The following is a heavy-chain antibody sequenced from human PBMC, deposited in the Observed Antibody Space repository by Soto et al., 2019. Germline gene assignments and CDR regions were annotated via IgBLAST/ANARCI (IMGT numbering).Heavy chain of an antibody. CDR3: ARAQPTYSSSYFDY. V-gene: IGHV3-23*01. Sequence: EVQLLESGGDLVQPGGSLRLSCAASGFTFSSYAMSWVRQAPGKGLEWVSTISGRGDDTYYTDSVKGRFTISRDNSKNTLYVHMNSVRAEDTAVYDCARAQPTYSSSYFDYWGQGTLVTVSS. CDR1: GFTFSSYA. CDR2: ISGRGDDT. J-gene: IGHJ4*02. D-gene: IGHD3-22*01.